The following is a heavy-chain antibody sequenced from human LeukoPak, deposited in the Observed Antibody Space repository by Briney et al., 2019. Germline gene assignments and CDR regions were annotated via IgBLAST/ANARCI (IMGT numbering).Heavy chain of an antibody. J-gene: IGHJ6*02. D-gene: IGHD6-13*01. CDR3: ATYSSSWYYYYYGMDV. Sequence: SETLSLTCTVSGGSINNNYWSWFRQSPGKGLEWIGYIYYNGNTNYNTSLESRVTISVDTSKNQIHLRLSSVTAADTAVYYCATYSSSWYYYYYGMDVWGQGTTVTVSS. CDR1: GGSINNNY. CDR2: IYYNGNT. V-gene: IGHV4-59*01.